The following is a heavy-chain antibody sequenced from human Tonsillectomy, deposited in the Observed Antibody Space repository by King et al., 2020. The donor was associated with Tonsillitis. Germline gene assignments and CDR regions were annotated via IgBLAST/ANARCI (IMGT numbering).Heavy chain of an antibody. V-gene: IGHV1-24*01. CDR3: TTQDYIKGPCDY. CDR2: FDPEDGEI. CDR1: GYTLNDLS. Sequence: VQLVESGAEVKKPGASVKVSCKVSGYTLNDLSMPWVRQAPGKGLEWMGGFDPEDGEIIYAQKFQGRVTRTEDTSTDIAYMELSSLRSEDTAVYYCTTQDYIKGPCDYWGQGTLVTVSS. D-gene: IGHD4-11*01. J-gene: IGHJ4*02.